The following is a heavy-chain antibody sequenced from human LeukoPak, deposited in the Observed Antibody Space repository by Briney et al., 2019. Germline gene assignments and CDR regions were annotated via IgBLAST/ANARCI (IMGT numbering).Heavy chain of an antibody. D-gene: IGHD2-15*01. CDR1: GFTFSDYY. V-gene: IGHV3-11*06. CDR3: ARDGVDYCSGGSCYGY. J-gene: IGHJ4*02. CDR2: ISSSSSYT. Sequence: SGGSLRLSCAASGFTFSDYYMSWVRHAPAKGREGGSYISSSSSYTNYADSVKGRFTISRDNAKNSLYLQMNGLRAEDTAVYYCARDGVDYCSGGSCYGYWGQGTLVTVSS.